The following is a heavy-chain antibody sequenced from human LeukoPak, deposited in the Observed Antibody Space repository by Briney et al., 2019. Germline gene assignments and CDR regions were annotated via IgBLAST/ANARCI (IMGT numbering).Heavy chain of an antibody. J-gene: IGHJ6*02. V-gene: IGHV1-69*13. D-gene: IGHD3-3*01. Sequence: SVKVSCKASGGTFSSYAISWVRQAPGQGLEWMGGIIPIFGTANYAQKFQGRVTITADESTSTAYMELSSLRSEDTAVYYCARPHYGFWSGYYPSPHYYYGMDVWGQGTTVTVSS. CDR1: GGTFSSYA. CDR2: IIPIFGTA. CDR3: ARPHYGFWSGYYPSPHYYYGMDV.